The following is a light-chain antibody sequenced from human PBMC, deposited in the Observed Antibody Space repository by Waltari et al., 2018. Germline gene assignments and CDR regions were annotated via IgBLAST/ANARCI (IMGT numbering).Light chain of an antibody. V-gene: IGKV3-11*01. CDR2: DAS. CDR1: QSVSRY. Sequence: EIVLTQSPAPLSLSPGERATLSCRASQSVSRYLVWYQQKPGQAPRLLIYDASNRATGIPARFSGSGSGTDYTLTISSLEAEDFAVYYCQQRVNWPITFGGGTKVEIK. CDR3: QQRVNWPIT. J-gene: IGKJ4*01.